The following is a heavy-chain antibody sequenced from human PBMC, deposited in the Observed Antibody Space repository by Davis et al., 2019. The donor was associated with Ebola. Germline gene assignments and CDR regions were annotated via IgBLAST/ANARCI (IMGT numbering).Heavy chain of an antibody. V-gene: IGHV3-23*01. CDR3: AREDDVRHFSFDL. CDR2: IVNSNGDK. J-gene: IGHJ5*02. CDR1: GFTFATST. D-gene: IGHD2-8*01. Sequence: PGGSLRLSCATSGFTFATSTLSWVRQAPGKGLEWVSSIVNSNGDKFYTDSVKGRFTLSRDISKHILFLELSGLRVEDTAIYYCAREDDVRHFSFDLWGQGTLLTVSS.